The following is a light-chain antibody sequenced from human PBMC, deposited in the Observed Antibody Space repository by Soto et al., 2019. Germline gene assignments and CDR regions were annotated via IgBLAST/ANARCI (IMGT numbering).Light chain of an antibody. J-gene: IGKJ1*01. Sequence: PGDRVTITCRASQSVSSNLAWYQQKPGQAPRLLIYGASTRDTGIPARFSGSGSGTECTLTISRLQSEDFEVYYCQQYNNSPLTFGQGTKVDIK. V-gene: IGKV3-15*01. CDR1: QSVSSN. CDR3: QQYNNSPLT. CDR2: GAS.